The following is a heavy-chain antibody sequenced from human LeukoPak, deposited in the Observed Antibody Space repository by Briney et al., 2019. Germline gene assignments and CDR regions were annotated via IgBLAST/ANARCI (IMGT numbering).Heavy chain of an antibody. Sequence: SETLSLTCTVSGGSISSGGYYWSWIRQHPGKGLEWIGYIYYSGSTYYNPSLKSRVTISVDTSKNQFSVKLSSVTAADTAVYYCARANYDILTGYACDIWGQGTMVTVSS. CDR3: ARANYDILTGYACDI. CDR1: GGSISSGGYY. D-gene: IGHD3-9*01. CDR2: IYYSGST. V-gene: IGHV4-31*03. J-gene: IGHJ3*02.